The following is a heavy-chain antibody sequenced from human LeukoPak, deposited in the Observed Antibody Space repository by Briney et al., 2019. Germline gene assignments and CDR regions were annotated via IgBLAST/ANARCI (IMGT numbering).Heavy chain of an antibody. CDR2: IYDNEKT. D-gene: IGHD3-10*01. V-gene: IGHV4-59*06. CDR3: AASQSDYYNSGTYHKIHY. CDR1: GFTISTNY. Sequence: PGGSLRLSCAASGFTISTNYMSWVRQAPGKGLEWIGFIYDNEKTHYSPSFESRVTISGDTSNNHFSLTLNFVTAADTAIYYCAASQSDYYNSGTYHKIHYWGRGALVTVSS. J-gene: IGHJ4*02.